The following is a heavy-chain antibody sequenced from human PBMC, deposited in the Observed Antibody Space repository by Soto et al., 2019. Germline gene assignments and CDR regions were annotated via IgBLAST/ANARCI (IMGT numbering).Heavy chain of an antibody. D-gene: IGHD2-21*02. V-gene: IGHV3-48*01. CDR1: GVTFSSYS. J-gene: IGHJ6*02. CDR3: ARVAPLAYCGGDCSWDYGMDV. Sequence: PGGSLRLSCAASGVTFSSYSMNWVRQAPGKGLEWVSYISSSSSTIYYADSVKGRFTISRDNAKNSLYLQMNSLRAEDTAVYYCARVAPLAYCGGDCSWDYGMDVWGQGTTVTVSS. CDR2: ISSSSSTI.